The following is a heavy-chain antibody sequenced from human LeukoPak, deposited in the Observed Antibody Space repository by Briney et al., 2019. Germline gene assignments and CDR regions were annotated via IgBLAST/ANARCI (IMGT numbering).Heavy chain of an antibody. V-gene: IGHV3-21*04. D-gene: IGHD6-6*01. CDR2: ISSSSSYI. Sequence: GGSLRLSCAASGFTFSSYSMNWVRQAPGKGLEWVSSISSSSSYIYYADSVKGRFTISRDNAKNTLYLQMNSLRAEDTAVYYCAKAPQYSSSSLGVRFDYWGQGTLVTVSS. CDR1: GFTFSSYS. J-gene: IGHJ4*02. CDR3: AKAPQYSSSSLGVRFDY.